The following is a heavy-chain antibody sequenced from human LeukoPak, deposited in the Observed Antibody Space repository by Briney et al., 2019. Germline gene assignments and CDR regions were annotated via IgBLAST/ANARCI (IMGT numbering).Heavy chain of an antibody. D-gene: IGHD6-19*01. Sequence: SETLSLTCAVYGGSFSGYYWSWIRQPPGKGLEWIGEINHSGSTNYNPSLKSRVTISVDTSKNQFSLKLSSVTAADTAVYYCARGLGIQWLGPNSDYWGQGTLVTVSS. CDR2: INHSGST. J-gene: IGHJ4*02. CDR3: ARGLGIQWLGPNSDY. V-gene: IGHV4-34*01. CDR1: GGSFSGYY.